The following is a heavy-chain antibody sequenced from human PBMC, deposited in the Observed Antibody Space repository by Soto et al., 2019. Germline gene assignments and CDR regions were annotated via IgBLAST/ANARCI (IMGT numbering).Heavy chain of an antibody. J-gene: IGHJ6*02. CDR1: GCSISSSSYY. V-gene: IGHV4-39*01. CDR3: ARHLRGRYSLYYSYGMDV. CDR2: IYYSGST. Sequence: SETLSLTCTVSGCSISSSSYYWGWIRQPPGKGLEWIGSIYYSGSTYYNPSLKSRVTISVDTSKNQFSLKLSSVTAADTAVYYCARHLRGRYSLYYSYGMDVWGQGTTVTVSS. D-gene: IGHD1-1*01.